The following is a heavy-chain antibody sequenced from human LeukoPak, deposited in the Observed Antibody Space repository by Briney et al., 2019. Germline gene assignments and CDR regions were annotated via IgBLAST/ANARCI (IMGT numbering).Heavy chain of an antibody. J-gene: IGHJ3*02. D-gene: IGHD3-10*01. CDR3: ARDQARVRGVTITAFDI. CDR2: IYTSGST. CDR1: GGSISSGSYY. Sequence: SQTLSLTCTVSGGSISSGSYYWSWIRQPAGKGLEWIGRIYTSGSTNYNPSLKSRVTISVDTSKNQFSLKLSSVTAADTAVYYCARDQARVRGVTITAFDIWGQGTMVTVSS. V-gene: IGHV4-61*02.